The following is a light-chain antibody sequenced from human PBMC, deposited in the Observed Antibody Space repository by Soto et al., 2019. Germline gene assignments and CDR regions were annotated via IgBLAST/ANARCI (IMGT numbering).Light chain of an antibody. V-gene: IGLV8-61*01. CDR2: STN. CDR1: SGSVSTNYY. J-gene: IGLJ3*02. CDR3: VLYMGSGIRV. Sequence: QTVVTQEPSFSVSPEGTVTLTCGLSSGSVSTNYYPSWYQQTPGQAPRTLIYSTNIRSSGVPDRFSGSILGNKAALTITGAQADDESDYYCVLYMGSGIRVFGGGTKLTVL.